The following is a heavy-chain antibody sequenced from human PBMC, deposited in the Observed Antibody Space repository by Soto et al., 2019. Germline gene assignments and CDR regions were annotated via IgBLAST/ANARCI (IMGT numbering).Heavy chain of an antibody. V-gene: IGHV1-69*01. CDR1: GGTFSSYA. CDR2: IIPIFGTA. D-gene: IGHD3-10*01. CDR3: ARDPSMVRGVTPPPYFDY. Sequence: QVQLVQSGAEVKKPGSSVKVSCKASGGTFSSYAISWVRQAPGQGLEWMGGIIPIFGTANYAQKFQGRVTITADESTSTAYMELSSLRSEDTAVYYCARDPSMVRGVTPPPYFDYWGQGTLVTVSS. J-gene: IGHJ4*02.